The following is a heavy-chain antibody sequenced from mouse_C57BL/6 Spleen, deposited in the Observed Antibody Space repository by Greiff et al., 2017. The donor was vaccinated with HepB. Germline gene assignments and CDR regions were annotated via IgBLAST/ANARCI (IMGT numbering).Heavy chain of an antibody. J-gene: IGHJ3*01. Sequence: QVQLQQSGAELVRPGASVTLSCKASGYTFTDYEMHWVKQTPVHGLEWIGAIDPETGGTAYNQKFKGKAILTADKSSSSAYMELRSLTSEDSAVYYCTGPGFAYWGQGTLVTVSA. V-gene: IGHV1-15*01. CDR3: TGPGFAY. CDR1: GYTFTDYE. CDR2: IDPETGGT.